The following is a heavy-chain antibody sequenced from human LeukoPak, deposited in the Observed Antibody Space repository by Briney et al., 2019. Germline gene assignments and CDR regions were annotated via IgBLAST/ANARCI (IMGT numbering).Heavy chain of an antibody. CDR2: ISYSGSTT. CDR3: AKAGSRQLEDY. D-gene: IGHD1-1*01. Sequence: PGGSLRLSCAASGFTFTNFEMNWVRQAPGKGLEWVSYISYSGSTTSYADSVKGRFTISRDNAKNSLYLQMNSLRAEDTAIYYCAKAGSRQLEDYWGQGTLVTISS. J-gene: IGHJ4*02. CDR1: GFTFTNFE. V-gene: IGHV3-48*03.